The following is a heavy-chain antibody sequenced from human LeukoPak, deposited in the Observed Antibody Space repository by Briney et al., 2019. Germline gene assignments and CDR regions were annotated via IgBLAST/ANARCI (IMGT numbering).Heavy chain of an antibody. CDR1: GGSFSGYY. CDR2: IYYSGST. Sequence: PSETLSLTCAVYGGSFSGYYWGWIRQPPGKGLEWIVSIYYSGSTYYNPSLKSRVTISVDTSKNHFSLKLSSVTAADTAVYYCARFSSGSYSLDYWGQGTLVSVSS. CDR3: ARFSSGSYSLDY. D-gene: IGHD3-10*01. V-gene: IGHV4-39*02. J-gene: IGHJ4*02.